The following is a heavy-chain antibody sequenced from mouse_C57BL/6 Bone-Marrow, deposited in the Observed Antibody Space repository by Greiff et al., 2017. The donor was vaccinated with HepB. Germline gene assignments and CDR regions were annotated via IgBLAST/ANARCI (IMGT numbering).Heavy chain of an antibody. CDR3: AYNYEFAY. CDR1: GYSFTDYN. D-gene: IGHD2-12*01. Sequence: EVQLQESGPELVKPGASVKISCKASGYSFTDYNMNWVKQSNGKSLEWIGVINPNYGTTNYNQKFKGKATFTVDQSSSTAYMQINSLTSEDSAVYYCAYNYEFAYCGQGTLVTVSS. CDR2: INPNYGTT. J-gene: IGHJ3*01. V-gene: IGHV1-39*01.